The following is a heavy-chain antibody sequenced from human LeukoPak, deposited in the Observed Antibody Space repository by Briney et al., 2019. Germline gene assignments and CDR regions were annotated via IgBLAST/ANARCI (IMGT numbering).Heavy chain of an antibody. CDR2: IDHSGST. CDR3: ARDRGYYVFDY. V-gene: IGHV4-34*01. J-gene: IGHJ4*02. D-gene: IGHD3-22*01. CDR1: GGSFSGYY. Sequence: SETLSLTCAVYGGSFSGYYWSWIRQPPGKGLEWIGEIDHSGSTNYNPSLKSRVTISVDTSKNQFSLKLSSVTAADTAVYYCARDRGYYVFDYWGQGTLVTVSS.